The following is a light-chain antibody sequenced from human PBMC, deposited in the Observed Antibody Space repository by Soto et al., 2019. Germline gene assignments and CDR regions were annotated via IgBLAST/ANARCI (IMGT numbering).Light chain of an antibody. V-gene: IGKV3-20*01. CDR2: GAS. Sequence: EIVLTQSPGTLSLSPGERATLSCRASQSVSSSYFAWYQQRFGQAPRLLIYGASSRATGIPDRFSGSGSGTDFTLTXSRLEXEDFAVYYCQQYGSSSWTFGQGTKFEIK. CDR3: QQYGSSSWT. CDR1: QSVSSSY. J-gene: IGKJ1*01.